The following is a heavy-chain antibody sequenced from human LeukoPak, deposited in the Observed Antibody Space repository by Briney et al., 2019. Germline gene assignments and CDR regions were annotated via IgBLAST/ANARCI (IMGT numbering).Heavy chain of an antibody. J-gene: IGHJ4*02. CDR3: ARDLGDSSSLDYFDY. Sequence: GGSLRLSCAASGFTFSRYSMNWVRQAPGKGLEWVSYISISSPIYYADSVKGRFTISRDNAKNSLYLQMNSLRAEDTAVYYCARDLGDSSSLDYFDYWGQGTLVTVSS. V-gene: IGHV3-48*04. D-gene: IGHD6-13*01. CDR1: GFTFSRYS. CDR2: ISISSPI.